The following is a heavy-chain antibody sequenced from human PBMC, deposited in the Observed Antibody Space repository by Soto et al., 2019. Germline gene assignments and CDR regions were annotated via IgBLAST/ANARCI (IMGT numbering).Heavy chain of an antibody. V-gene: IGHV3-23*01. CDR2: ISARPTGHS. J-gene: IGHJ4*02. Sequence: EVHLLESGGGLVHPGGSLTLSCVASGFTFSHYTLNWVRQAPGKVPEWVSTISARPTGHSHYAESVRGRFVISRDDSRNTVYLQMASLRADDTALYYCTTRLKAHFDYWGQGVRVTVSS. CDR3: TTRLKAHFDY. D-gene: IGHD6-19*01. CDR1: GFTFSHYT.